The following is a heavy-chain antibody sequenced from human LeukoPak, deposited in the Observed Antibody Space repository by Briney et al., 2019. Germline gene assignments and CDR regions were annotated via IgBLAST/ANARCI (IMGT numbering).Heavy chain of an antibody. CDR1: GYTFYNYA. D-gene: IGHD3-16*01. Sequence: GSQRLSCAASGYTFYNYAVTWVRQAPGKGLEWVSSISHDGASTHYADSVKGRFTISRDNSKNTVFLQVDSLRAEDTAVYFCAKYGSGQLWLLGWYFDFWGRGTLVSVSS. CDR3: AKYGSGQLWLLGWYFDF. V-gene: IGHV3-23*01. CDR2: ISHDGAST. J-gene: IGHJ2*01.